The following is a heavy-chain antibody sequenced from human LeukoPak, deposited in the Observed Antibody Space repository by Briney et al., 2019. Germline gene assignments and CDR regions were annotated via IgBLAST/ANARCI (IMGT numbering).Heavy chain of an antibody. CDR1: GYTFNGYY. CDR3: ARGGDYFSFVQARSERKNYFYMDV. Sequence: ASVKVSCKASGYTFNGYYIHWVRQAPGQGPEWMGWINPNTGGTNYAREFKGRVTMTRDTSMSTAYMELSRLRSDDTAVYYCARGGDYFSFVQARSERKNYFYMDVWGKGTTVTISS. J-gene: IGHJ6*03. D-gene: IGHD4-17*01. CDR2: INPNTGGT. V-gene: IGHV1-2*02.